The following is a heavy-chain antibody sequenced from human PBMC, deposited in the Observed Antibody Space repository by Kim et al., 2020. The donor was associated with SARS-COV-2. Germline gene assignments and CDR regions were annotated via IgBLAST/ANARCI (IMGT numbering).Heavy chain of an antibody. CDR1: GFTFSSYS. V-gene: IGHV3-21*01. D-gene: IGHD5-12*01. Sequence: GGSLRLSCAASGFTFSSYSMNWVRQAPGKGLEWVSSISSSSSYIYYADSVKGRFTISRDNAKNSLYLQMNSLRAEDTAVYYCARDQYSGYDPPPFDYWGQGTLVTVSS. J-gene: IGHJ4*02. CDR2: ISSSSSYI. CDR3: ARDQYSGYDPPPFDY.